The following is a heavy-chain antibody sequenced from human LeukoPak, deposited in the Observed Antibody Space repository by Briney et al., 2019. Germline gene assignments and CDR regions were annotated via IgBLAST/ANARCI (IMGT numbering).Heavy chain of an antibody. CDR3: ARTSYRVVVPAAIDY. D-gene: IGHD2-2*01. J-gene: IGHJ4*02. CDR1: GFTFSSYW. CDR2: IKQDGSEK. V-gene: IGHV3-7*01. Sequence: GGSLRLFCAASGFTFSSYWMSWVRKAPGKGLEWKANIKQDGSEKYYVDSVKGRFTISRDNAKNSLYLQMNSLRAEDTAVYYCARTSYRVVVPAAIDYWGQGTLVTVSS.